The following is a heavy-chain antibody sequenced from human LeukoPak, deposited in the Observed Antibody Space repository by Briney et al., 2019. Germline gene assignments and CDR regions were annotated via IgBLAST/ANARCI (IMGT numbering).Heavy chain of an antibody. Sequence: PSVKVSSKASGYTFTSYDINWVRQATGQGLEWMGWLNPNSGNTGYAPKFQGRVTMTRNTSISTAYMELSSLRSEDTAVYYCARGRRGYYGSGSYPRYYYYMDVWGKGTTVTVSS. V-gene: IGHV1-8*01. D-gene: IGHD3-10*01. J-gene: IGHJ6*03. CDR2: LNPNSGNT. CDR3: ARGRRGYYGSGSYPRYYYYMDV. CDR1: GYTFTSYD.